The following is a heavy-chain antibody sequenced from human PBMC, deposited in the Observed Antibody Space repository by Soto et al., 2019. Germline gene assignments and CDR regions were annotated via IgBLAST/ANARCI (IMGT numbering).Heavy chain of an antibody. J-gene: IGHJ5*02. CDR1: GGSISSYY. D-gene: IGHD3-22*01. V-gene: IGHV4-59*01. CDR2: IYYSGST. CDR3: ARDQSHYYDSSGYLWGFDP. Sequence: ETLSLTCTVSGGSISSYYWSWIRQPPGKGLEWIGYIYYSGSTNYNPSLKSRVTISVDTSKNQFSLKLSSVTAADTAVYYCARDQSHYYDSSGYLWGFDPWGQGTLVTVSS.